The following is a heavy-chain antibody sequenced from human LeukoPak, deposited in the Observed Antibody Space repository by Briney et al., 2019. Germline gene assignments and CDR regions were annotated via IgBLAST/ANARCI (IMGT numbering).Heavy chain of an antibody. Sequence: PGGSLRLSCAASGFTSSTHSMYWVRQAPGKGLEWVSSISASSNFIHYAESVRGRFTISRDNAKNSLYLQMNSLGAQDTAVYYCARPATGYCSSAGCHWDSWGQGTLVTVSS. CDR3: ARPATGYCSSAGCHWDS. CDR2: ISASSNFI. V-gene: IGHV3-21*01. CDR1: GFTSSTHS. J-gene: IGHJ4*02. D-gene: IGHD2-2*01.